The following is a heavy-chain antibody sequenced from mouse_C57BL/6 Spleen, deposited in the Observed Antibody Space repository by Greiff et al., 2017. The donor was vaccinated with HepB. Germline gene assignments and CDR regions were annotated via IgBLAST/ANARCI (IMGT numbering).Heavy chain of an antibody. CDR3: ARRITTVVAPYAMDY. CDR1: GYTFTSYW. Sequence: QVHVKQPGAELVKPGASVKLSCKASGYTFTSYWMQWVKQRPGQGLEWIGEIDPSDSYTNYNQKFKGKATLTVDTSSSTAYMQLSSLTSEDSAVYYCARRITTVVAPYAMDYWGQGTSVTVSS. J-gene: IGHJ4*01. V-gene: IGHV1-50*01. CDR2: IDPSDSYT. D-gene: IGHD1-1*01.